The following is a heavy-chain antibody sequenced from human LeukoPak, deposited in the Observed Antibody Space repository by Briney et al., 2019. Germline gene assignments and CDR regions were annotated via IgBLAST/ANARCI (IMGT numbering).Heavy chain of an antibody. CDR3: ARGFGYDSSGYHY. J-gene: IGHJ4*02. Sequence: GASVKVSCKASGYTFTRYYIHWVRQAPGQGLEWMGMINPSGFTTTYAQKFQGRVTITADKSTSTAYMELSSLRSEDTAVYYCARGFGYDSSGYHYWGQGTLVTVSS. D-gene: IGHD3-22*01. V-gene: IGHV1-46*01. CDR2: INPSGFTT. CDR1: GYTFTRYY.